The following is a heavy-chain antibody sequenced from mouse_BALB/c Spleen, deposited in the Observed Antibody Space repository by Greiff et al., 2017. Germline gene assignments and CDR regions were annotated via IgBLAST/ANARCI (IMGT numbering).Heavy chain of an antibody. CDR2: IDPANGNT. Sequence: EVQLQQSGAELVKPGASVKLSCTASGFNIKDTYMHWVKQRPEQGLEWIGRIDPANGNTKYDPKFQGKATITADTSSNTAYLQLSSLTSEDTAVYYCARESYGNYDAMDYWGQGTSVTVSS. J-gene: IGHJ4*01. CDR3: ARESYGNYDAMDY. D-gene: IGHD2-1*01. V-gene: IGHV14-3*02. CDR1: GFNIKDTY.